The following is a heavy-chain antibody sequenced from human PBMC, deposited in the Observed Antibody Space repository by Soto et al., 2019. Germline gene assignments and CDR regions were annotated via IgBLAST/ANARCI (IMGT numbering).Heavy chain of an antibody. CDR3: ATMVRGGIHPPYYFDC. CDR2: IYHSGST. CDR1: GGSISSSNW. Sequence: SETLSLTCAVSGGSISSSNWWSWVRRPPGQGLEWIGEIYHSGSTNCNPSLKSRVTISVDKSKNQFSLKLSSVTAADTAVYYCATMVRGGIHPPYYFDCWGQGTLVTVSS. V-gene: IGHV4-4*02. D-gene: IGHD3-10*01. J-gene: IGHJ4*02.